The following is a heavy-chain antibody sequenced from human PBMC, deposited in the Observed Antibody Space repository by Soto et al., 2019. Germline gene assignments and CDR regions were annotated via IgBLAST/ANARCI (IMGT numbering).Heavy chain of an antibody. CDR2: ISGSGGST. CDR1: GFTFSSYA. Sequence: EVQLLESGGGLVQPGGSLRLSCAASGFTFSSYAMSWVRQAPGKGLEWVSAISGSGGSTYYADSVKGRFTISRDNSKNTLNRKINALRAENTAVYYCAKGIIQAVGPLFDYWDKGTLVTLSS. D-gene: IGHD3-3*01. CDR3: AKGIIQAVGPLFDY. J-gene: IGHJ4*02. V-gene: IGHV3-23*01.